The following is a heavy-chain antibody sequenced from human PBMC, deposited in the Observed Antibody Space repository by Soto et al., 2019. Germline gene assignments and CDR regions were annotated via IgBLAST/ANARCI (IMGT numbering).Heavy chain of an antibody. D-gene: IGHD3-22*01. J-gene: IGHJ4*02. CDR2: FRTGGDDATT. Sequence: GGSLRLSCAASGFTFRSYSMSWVRQAPGKGLEWVSGFRTGGDDATTYYADSVKGRFTISRDNSKNTLYLQMNSLRAEDTAVYYCAKEGSPNYYDSSGYYDYWGQGTLVTVSS. CDR1: GFTFRSYS. CDR3: AKEGSPNYYDSSGYYDY. V-gene: IGHV3-23*01.